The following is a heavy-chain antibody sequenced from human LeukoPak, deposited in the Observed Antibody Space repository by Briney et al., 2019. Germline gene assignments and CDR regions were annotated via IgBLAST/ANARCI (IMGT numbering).Heavy chain of an antibody. J-gene: IGHJ6*03. CDR2: ISRSGSTK. Sequence: PGGSLRLSCAASGFTFSDYNMRWIRQAPGKGLEWVSSISRSGSTKYYADSVKGRFTISRDNAKNSLFLQMNSLRAEDTAVYYCARDWGYRYGSNYFYMDVWGKGTSVTVSS. V-gene: IGHV3-11*01. CDR1: GFTFSDYN. D-gene: IGHD5-18*01. CDR3: ARDWGYRYGSNYFYMDV.